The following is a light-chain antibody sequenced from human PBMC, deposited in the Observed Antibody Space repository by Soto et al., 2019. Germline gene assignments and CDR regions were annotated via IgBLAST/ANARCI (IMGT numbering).Light chain of an antibody. J-gene: IGLJ1*01. CDR2: DVS. CDR3: SSFTSSSTFV. CDR1: SSDVGRYDY. Sequence: QSALAQPASVSGSPGQSITISCTGTSSDVGRYDYVSWFQQHPDKTPKLLIYDVSNWPSGASDRFSGSKSGNTASLTISGLQPEDEADYYCSSFTSSSTFVFGTGTKLTVL. V-gene: IGLV2-14*01.